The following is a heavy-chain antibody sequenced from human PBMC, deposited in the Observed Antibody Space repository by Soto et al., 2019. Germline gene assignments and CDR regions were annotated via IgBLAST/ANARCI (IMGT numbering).Heavy chain of an antibody. J-gene: IGHJ3*02. CDR3: ARSSYYYGSGSYSRAFDI. CDR1: GGTNSSYA. Sequence: SVKVACKASGGTNSSYAISWVRQANGQGLEWMGGIIPIFGTANYAQKFQGRVTITADESTSTAYMELSSLRSEDTAVYYCARSSYYYGSGSYSRAFDIWGQGTMVTVSS. V-gene: IGHV1-69*13. CDR2: IIPIFGTA. D-gene: IGHD3-10*01.